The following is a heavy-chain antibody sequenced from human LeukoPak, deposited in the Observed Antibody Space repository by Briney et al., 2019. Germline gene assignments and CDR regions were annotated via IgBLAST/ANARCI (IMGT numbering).Heavy chain of an antibody. J-gene: IGHJ4*02. Sequence: SSVKVSCKASGGTFSSYAISWVRQAPGQGLEWMGGIIPIFGTANYAQKFQGRVTITTDESTSTAYMELSSLRSEDTAVYYCAIRYYYDSSGKRSNAYYFDYWGQGTLVTVSS. CDR2: IIPIFGTA. D-gene: IGHD3-22*01. V-gene: IGHV1-69*05. CDR3: AIRYYYDSSGKRSNAYYFDY. CDR1: GGTFSSYA.